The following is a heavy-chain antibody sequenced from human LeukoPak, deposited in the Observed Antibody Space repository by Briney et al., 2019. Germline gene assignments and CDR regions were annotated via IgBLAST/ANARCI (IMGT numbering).Heavy chain of an antibody. CDR3: ARAGQQLEPTSSRSYYYYGMDV. CDR2: IYTSGST. D-gene: IGHD1-1*01. CDR1: GASISTYY. J-gene: IGHJ6*02. Sequence: SETLSLTCTVSGASISTYYWSWIRQPAGKGLEWIGRIYTSGSTNYNPSLKSRVTMSVDTSTNQVSLMLSSVTAADTAVYYCARAGQQLEPTSSRSYYYYGMDVWGQGTTVTVSS. V-gene: IGHV4-4*07.